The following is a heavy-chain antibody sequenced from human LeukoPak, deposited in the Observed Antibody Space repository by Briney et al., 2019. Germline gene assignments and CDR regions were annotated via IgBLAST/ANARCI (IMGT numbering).Heavy chain of an antibody. Sequence: SETLSLTCAVYGGSFSGYYWSWIRQPPGKGLEWIGEVNHCETTNYNPSFTSRLTISVDTSRKQFFLKLRSVTAADTAVYYCARAKPYCSGVNCFSPAYYYLDVWGKGTRVTVSS. V-gene: IGHV4-34*01. D-gene: IGHD2-15*01. J-gene: IGHJ6*03. CDR3: ARAKPYCSGVNCFSPAYYYLDV. CDR2: VNHCETT. CDR1: GGSFSGYY.